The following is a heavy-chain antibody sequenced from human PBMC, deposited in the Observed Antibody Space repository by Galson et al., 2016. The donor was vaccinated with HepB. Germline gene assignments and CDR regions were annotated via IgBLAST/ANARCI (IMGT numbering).Heavy chain of an antibody. CDR1: GYTFTSYD. CDR2: MNPNSANT. J-gene: IGHJ4*02. V-gene: IGHV1-8*01. D-gene: IGHD3-22*01. Sequence: SVKVSCKASGYTFTSYDINWVRQATGQGLEWMGWMNPNSANTGYAQKFQGRVTMTRNTSISTAYMELSSLRSEDTAVYYCARGYNPYYYDSSGYNFDYWGQGTLVSVSS. CDR3: ARGYNPYYYDSSGYNFDY.